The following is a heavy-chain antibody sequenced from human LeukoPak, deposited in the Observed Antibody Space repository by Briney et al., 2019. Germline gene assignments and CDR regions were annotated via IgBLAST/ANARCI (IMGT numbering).Heavy chain of an antibody. CDR3: AKDSNGDYGVEYFQH. Sequence: GGPLRLSCAASGFTFSNYAMSWVRQAPGKGLEWVSAISGSGDRTYYADSVKGRFTISRDNSKNTLNLQMNNLGAEDTAVYYCAKDSNGDYGVEYFQHWGQGTLVTVSS. D-gene: IGHD4-17*01. V-gene: IGHV3-23*01. J-gene: IGHJ1*01. CDR1: GFTFSNYA. CDR2: ISGSGDRT.